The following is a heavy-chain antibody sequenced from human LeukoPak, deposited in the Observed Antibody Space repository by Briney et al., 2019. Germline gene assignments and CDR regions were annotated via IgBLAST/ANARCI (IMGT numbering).Heavy chain of an antibody. V-gene: IGHV3-13*01. CDR3: ARARGSGSYYNWFDP. J-gene: IGHJ5*02. CDR2: IGTAGDT. D-gene: IGHD3-10*01. Sequence: GGSLRLSCAASGFTFSSYDMHWVRQATGKGLEWVSAIGTAGDTYYPGSVKGRFTISRENAKNSLYLQMNSLRAGDTAVYYCARARGSGSYYNWFDPWGQGTLVTVSS. CDR1: GFTFSSYD.